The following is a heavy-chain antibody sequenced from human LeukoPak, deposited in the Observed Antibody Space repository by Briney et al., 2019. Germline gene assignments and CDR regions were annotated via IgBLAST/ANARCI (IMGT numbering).Heavy chain of an antibody. V-gene: IGHV3-7*01. Sequence: GGSLRLSCAASGLTFTDFWMNWVRLAPGRGLEWLANIKPDGNEKYYVDSVKGRFAISRDNAKNEAYLEMDSLRAEDTGVYYCSSRDSSRSPRAYWGQGTLVRVSS. CDR1: GLTFTDFW. J-gene: IGHJ4*02. D-gene: IGHD2-2*01. CDR3: SSRDSSRSPRAY. CDR2: IKPDGNEK.